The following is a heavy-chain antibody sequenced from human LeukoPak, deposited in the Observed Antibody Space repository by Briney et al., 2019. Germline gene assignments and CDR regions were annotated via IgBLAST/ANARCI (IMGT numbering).Heavy chain of an antibody. CDR2: INHSGSP. D-gene: IGHD3-10*01. CDR1: GGSFSGYY. Sequence: SETLSLTCAVDGGSFSGYYWSWIRQPPGKGLEWIGEINHSGSPNYNPSLKSRVTISIDTSENQFSLKLSAVTAADTAVYYCARDLSDYYGSGSYRPIDAFDIWGQGTMVTVSS. CDR3: ARDLSDYYGSGSYRPIDAFDI. J-gene: IGHJ3*02. V-gene: IGHV4-34*01.